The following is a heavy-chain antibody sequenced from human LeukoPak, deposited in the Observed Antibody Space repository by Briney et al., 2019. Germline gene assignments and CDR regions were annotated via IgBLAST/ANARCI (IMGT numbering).Heavy chain of an antibody. J-gene: IGHJ4*02. V-gene: IGHV3-30*04. CDR1: GFTFSSYA. Sequence: GRSLRLSCAASGFTFSSYAMHWVRQAPGKGLEWVAVISYDGSNKYYADSVKGRFTISRDNSKNTLYLQMNSLRAEDTAVYYCVGGSGWLPDFWGQGVLVTVSS. D-gene: IGHD6-19*01. CDR2: ISYDGSNK. CDR3: VGGSGWLPDF.